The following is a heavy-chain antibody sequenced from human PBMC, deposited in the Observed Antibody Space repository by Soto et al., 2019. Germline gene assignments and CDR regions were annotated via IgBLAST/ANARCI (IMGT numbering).Heavy chain of an antibody. Sequence: SVKVSCKASGGPYGKYSISWVRQAPGQGLEWMGRIIPIFDITNYAQKFQGRVTFTADKSTSTVYMDLSSLRSDDTAVYYCARSLLGDYYDSDGLDNWGQGTVVTVSS. CDR3: ARSLLGDYYDSDGLDN. CDR2: IIPIFDIT. J-gene: IGHJ4*02. D-gene: IGHD3-22*01. CDR1: GGPYGKYS. V-gene: IGHV1-69*02.